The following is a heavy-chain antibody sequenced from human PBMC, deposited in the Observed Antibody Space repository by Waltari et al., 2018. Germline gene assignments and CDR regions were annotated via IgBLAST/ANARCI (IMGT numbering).Heavy chain of an antibody. J-gene: IGHJ5*02. CDR3: ARLIGGDSGDYRPLPLNWFDP. Sequence: QVQLQESGPGLVKPSETLSLTCTVSGGSISSHYWSWIRQPPGKGLEWIGYIYYSGSTNYNPSLKSRVTISVDTSKNQFSLKLSSVTAADTAVYYCARLIGGDSGDYRPLPLNWFDPWGQGTLVTVSS. CDR1: GGSISSHY. CDR2: IYYSGST. V-gene: IGHV4-59*11. D-gene: IGHD4-17*01.